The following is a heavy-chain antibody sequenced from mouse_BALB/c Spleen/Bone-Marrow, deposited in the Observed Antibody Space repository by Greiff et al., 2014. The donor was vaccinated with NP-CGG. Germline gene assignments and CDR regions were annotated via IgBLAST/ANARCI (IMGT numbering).Heavy chain of an antibody. D-gene: IGHD2-1*01. J-gene: IGHJ1*01. V-gene: IGHV1S22*01. CDR3: TRGDGNYWYFDV. Sequence: LQQSGSELVRPGASVKLSCKASGYTFTSYWMHWVKQRHGQGLEWIGNIYPGSGNTNYDEKFKSKGTLTVDTSSSTAYMHLSSLTSEDSAVYYCTRGDGNYWYFDVWGAGATVTVSS. CDR1: GYTFTSYW. CDR2: IYPGSGNT.